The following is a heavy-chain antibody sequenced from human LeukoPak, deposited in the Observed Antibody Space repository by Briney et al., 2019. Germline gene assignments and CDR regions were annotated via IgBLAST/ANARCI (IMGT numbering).Heavy chain of an antibody. J-gene: IGHJ4*02. CDR1: GFTFSSYG. CDR2: ISYDGSNK. Sequence: PGRSLRLSCAASGFTFSSYGMHWVRQAPGKGLEWVAVISYDGSNKYYADSVKGRFTISRDNSKNTLYLQMNSLRAEDTALYYCAKDMSDSSSWFDYWGQGTLVTVSS. D-gene: IGHD6-13*01. CDR3: AKDMSDSSSWFDY. V-gene: IGHV3-30*18.